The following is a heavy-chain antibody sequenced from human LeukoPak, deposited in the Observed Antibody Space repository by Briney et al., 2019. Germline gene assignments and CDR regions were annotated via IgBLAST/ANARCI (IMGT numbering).Heavy chain of an antibody. CDR1: GFTFSSYA. CDR2: INSIGSTI. D-gene: IGHD4-17*01. Sequence: GGSLRLSCAASGFTFSSYAMSWVRQAPGKGLEWISHINSIGSTIYYTDSVKGRFTISRDNARNSLYLQMDSLRAEDTAVYYCARDPNDYGDPYFDYWGQGTLVTVSS. CDR3: ARDPNDYGDPYFDY. J-gene: IGHJ4*02. V-gene: IGHV3-48*03.